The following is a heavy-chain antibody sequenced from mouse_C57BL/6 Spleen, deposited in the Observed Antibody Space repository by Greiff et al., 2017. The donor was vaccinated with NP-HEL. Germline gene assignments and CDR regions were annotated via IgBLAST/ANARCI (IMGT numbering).Heavy chain of an antibody. J-gene: IGHJ4*01. D-gene: IGHD2-3*01. Sequence: EVKLMESGGDLVKPGGSLKLSCAASGFTFSSYGMSWVRQTPDKRLEWVATLSSGGSYTYYPDSVKGRFTISRDNAKNTLYLQMSSLKSEETAMYYCARIYDGYYKGYAMDYWGQGTSVTVSS. CDR1: GFTFSSYG. CDR3: ARIYDGYYKGYAMDY. V-gene: IGHV5-6*01. CDR2: LSSGGSYT.